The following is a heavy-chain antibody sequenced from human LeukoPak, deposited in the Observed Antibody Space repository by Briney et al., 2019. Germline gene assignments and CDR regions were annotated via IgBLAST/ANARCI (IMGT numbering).Heavy chain of an antibody. CDR3: ARLAAAA. CDR2: INHSGST. J-gene: IGHJ4*02. V-gene: IGHV4-34*01. D-gene: IGHD6-13*01. Sequence: SETLSLTCAVYGGCFSGYYWSWIRQPPGKGLEWIGEINHSGSTNYNPSLKSRVTISVDTSKNQFSLKLSSVTAADTAVYYCARLAAAAWGQGTLVTVSS. CDR1: GGCFSGYY.